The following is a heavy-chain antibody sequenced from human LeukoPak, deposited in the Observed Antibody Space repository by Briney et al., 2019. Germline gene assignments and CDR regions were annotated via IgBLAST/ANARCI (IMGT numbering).Heavy chain of an antibody. CDR2: IYHSGST. D-gene: IGHD3-9*01. CDR3: ARDGRYFDWLIVGYDI. Sequence: KPSETLSLTCAVSGYSISSGYYWGWIRQPPGKGLEWIGSIYHSGSTYYNPSLKSRVTISVDKSKNQFSLKLSSVTAADTAVYYCARDGRYFDWLIVGYDIWGQGTMVTISS. J-gene: IGHJ3*02. CDR1: GYSISSGYY. V-gene: IGHV4-38-2*02.